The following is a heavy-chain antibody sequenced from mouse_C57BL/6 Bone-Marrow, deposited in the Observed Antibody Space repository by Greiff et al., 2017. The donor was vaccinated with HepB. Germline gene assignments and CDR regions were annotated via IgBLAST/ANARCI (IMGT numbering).Heavy chain of an antibody. Sequence: QVQLQQPGAELVKPGASVKLSCKASGYTFTSYWMHWVKQRPGRGLEWIGRIDPNSGGTKYNEKFKSKATLTVDKPSSTSYMQLSSLTSEDSAFYYCAGVYYYGSYWYFDVWGTGTTVTVSS. CDR1: GYTFTSYW. D-gene: IGHD1-1*01. CDR3: AGVYYYGSYWYFDV. V-gene: IGHV1-72*01. CDR2: IDPNSGGT. J-gene: IGHJ1*03.